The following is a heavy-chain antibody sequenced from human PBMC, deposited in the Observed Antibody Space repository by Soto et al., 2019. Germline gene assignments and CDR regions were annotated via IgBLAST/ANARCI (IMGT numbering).Heavy chain of an antibody. CDR2: ISWNSGSI. J-gene: IGHJ3*02. Sequence: PGGSLRLSCAASGFTFDDYAMHWVRQAPGKGLEWVSGISWNSGSIGYADSVKGRFTISRDNAKNSLYLQMNSLRAEDTALYYCASYDFWSGYAFDIWGQGTMVTAS. V-gene: IGHV3-9*01. CDR3: ASYDFWSGYAFDI. D-gene: IGHD3-3*01. CDR1: GFTFDDYA.